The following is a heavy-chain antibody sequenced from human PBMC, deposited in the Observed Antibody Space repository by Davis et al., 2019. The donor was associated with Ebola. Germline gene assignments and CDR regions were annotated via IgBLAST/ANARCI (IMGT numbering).Heavy chain of an antibody. J-gene: IGHJ4*02. D-gene: IGHD7-27*01. V-gene: IGHV3-7*01. CDR2: IKQDGSEK. CDR3: IRGFTGEEDS. Sequence: GGSLRLSCAASGFTLSGYWMSWVRQAPGKGLEWVANIKQDGSEKYYVDSVKGRFTISRDNAQNSLYLQMNSLRAEDTAVYYCIRGFTGEEDSWGQGTLVTVSS. CDR1: GFTLSGYW.